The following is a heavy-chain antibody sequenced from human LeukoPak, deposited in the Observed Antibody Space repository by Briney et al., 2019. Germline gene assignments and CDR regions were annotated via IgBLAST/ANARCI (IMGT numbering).Heavy chain of an antibody. CDR1: GFTFSSYG. CDR2: ISGSGGST. D-gene: IGHD5-18*01. V-gene: IGHV3-23*01. Sequence: PGGSLRLSCAASGFTFSSYGMSWVRQAPGKGLEWVSAISGSGGSTYYADSVKGRFTISRDNSKNTLYLQMNSLRAEDTAVYYCAKSPQLWLLGTIDYWGQGTLVTVSS. CDR3: AKSPQLWLLGTIDY. J-gene: IGHJ4*02.